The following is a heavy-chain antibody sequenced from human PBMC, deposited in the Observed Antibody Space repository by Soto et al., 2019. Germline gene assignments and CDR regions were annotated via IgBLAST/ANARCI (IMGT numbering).Heavy chain of an antibody. Sequence: EVQLVESGGGLVQPGGSLRLSCAASGFTVSSNYMSWVRQAPGKGLEWVSVIYSGGSTYYADSVKGRFTTPRDNSKNMLYLQMNSLRAEDTAVYYGARAALWFGGYYFDYWGQGTLVTVSS. D-gene: IGHD3-10*01. J-gene: IGHJ4*02. V-gene: IGHV3-66*01. CDR3: ARAALWFGGYYFDY. CDR2: IYSGGST. CDR1: GFTVSSNY.